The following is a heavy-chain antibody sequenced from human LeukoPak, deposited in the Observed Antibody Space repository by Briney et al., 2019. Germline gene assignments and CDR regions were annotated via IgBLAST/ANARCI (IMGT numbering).Heavy chain of an antibody. V-gene: IGHV1-8*03. J-gene: IGHJ6*03. Sequence: GASVKVSCKASGYTFTSYDINWVRQATGQGLEWMGWMNPNSGNTGYAQKFQGRVTITRNTSISTAYMELSSLRSEDTAVYYCARVPDYYDSTTGYYYYYYMDVWGKGTTVTVSS. CDR2: MNPNSGNT. D-gene: IGHD3-22*01. CDR3: ARVPDYYDSTTGYYYYYYMDV. CDR1: GYTFTSYD.